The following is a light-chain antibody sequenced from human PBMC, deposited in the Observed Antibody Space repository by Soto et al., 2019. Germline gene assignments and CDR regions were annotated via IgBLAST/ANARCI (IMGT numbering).Light chain of an antibody. V-gene: IGKV1-5*01. Sequence: DIQMIQSPSTLPASVGDIVTSTCRAIQSISNWLAWYQQKPGTAPKLLIYHASTLESGVPSRFSGSGSGTELNLIISSLQPDDFATYYCQQYSSYPSLTFGGGTKVDIK. CDR2: HAS. J-gene: IGKJ4*01. CDR3: QQYSSYPSLT. CDR1: QSISNW.